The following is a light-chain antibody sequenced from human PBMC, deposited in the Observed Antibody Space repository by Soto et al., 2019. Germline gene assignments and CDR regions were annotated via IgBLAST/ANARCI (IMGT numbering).Light chain of an antibody. J-gene: IGLJ1*01. CDR2: DVS. CDR1: SSDVGGYNY. Sequence: QSALTQPASVSGSPGQSITISCTGTSSDVGGYNYVSWYQQHPGKAPKLMIYDVSNRPSGVSNRFSGSKSGNTASLTISGLQAEDDADYYCSSYTSSSTRPFGTGTKLTV. CDR3: SSYTSSSTRP. V-gene: IGLV2-14*01.